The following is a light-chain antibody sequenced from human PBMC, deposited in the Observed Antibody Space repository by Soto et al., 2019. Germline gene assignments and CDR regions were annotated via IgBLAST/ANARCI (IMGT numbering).Light chain of an antibody. J-gene: IGLJ3*02. CDR2: GNR. CDR1: SSNLGAGYD. Sequence: QTVLTQPPSESGAPGQRVTLSCTGNSSNLGAGYDVHWYQQLPGAAPKLVIFGNRNRPSGVPARFSGSKSGTSASLATTGLQADDGADYYCHAYDYSLTAAVLGGATKVTVL. CDR3: HAYDYSLTAAV. V-gene: IGLV1-40*01.